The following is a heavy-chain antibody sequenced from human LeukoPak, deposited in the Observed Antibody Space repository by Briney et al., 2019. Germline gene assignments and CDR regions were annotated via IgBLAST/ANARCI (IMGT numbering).Heavy chain of an antibody. CDR2: IKTDGYTT. V-gene: IGHV3-74*01. CDR3: ARESGYCDSASCYRPEDY. CDR1: GFTFSSYW. Sequence: PGGSLRLSCAASGFTFSSYWMHWVRQAPGKGLVWVSRIKTDGYTTTYADSVKGRFTISRDNAKNTLYLQMNSLRAEDTAVYYCARESGYCDSASCYRPEDYWSQGTLVTVSS. J-gene: IGHJ4*02. D-gene: IGHD2-2*01.